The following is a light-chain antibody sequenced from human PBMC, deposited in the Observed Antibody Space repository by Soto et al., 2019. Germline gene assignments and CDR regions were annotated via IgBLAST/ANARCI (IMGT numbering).Light chain of an antibody. Sequence: ESVLTQSPGTLALSPGERASLSCRASQSVSSSYLAWYQQKPGQAPRLLIYGASSRATGIPDRFSGSGSGTDFTLTISRLEPEDFAVYYCQKYGSSPRTFGQGTKVDIK. CDR2: GAS. V-gene: IGKV3-20*01. J-gene: IGKJ1*01. CDR3: QKYGSSPRT. CDR1: QSVSSSY.